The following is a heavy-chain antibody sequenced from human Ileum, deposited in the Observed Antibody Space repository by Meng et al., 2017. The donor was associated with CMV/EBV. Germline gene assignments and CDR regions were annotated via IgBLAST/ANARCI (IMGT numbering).Heavy chain of an antibody. CDR3: ARRYNDESNGYPALGY. J-gene: IGHJ4*02. CDR1: GFNFGDYW. Sequence: GGALRLSCAAAGFNFGDYWMSWVRQSPEKGLEWVADIKQDGSKKYYAASVKGRFTISRDNAERSLYLQMNSLRVEDTAVYYWARRYNDESNGYPALGYWGQGTLVTVSS. CDR2: IKQDGSKK. V-gene: IGHV3-7*01. D-gene: IGHD3-22*01.